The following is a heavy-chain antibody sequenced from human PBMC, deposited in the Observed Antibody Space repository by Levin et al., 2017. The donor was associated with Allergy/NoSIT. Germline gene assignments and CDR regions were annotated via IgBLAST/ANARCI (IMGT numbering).Heavy chain of an antibody. J-gene: IGHJ3*02. CDR1: GFTVSSNY. D-gene: IGHD2-15*01. Sequence: TGGSLRLSCAASGFTVSSNYMSWVRQAPGKGLEWVSVIYSGGSTYYADSVKGRFTISRDNSKNTLYLQMNSLRAEDTAVYYCARGDRGTLGYCSGGSCYNPAHAFDIWGQGTMVTVSS. V-gene: IGHV3-53*01. CDR2: IYSGGST. CDR3: ARGDRGTLGYCSGGSCYNPAHAFDI.